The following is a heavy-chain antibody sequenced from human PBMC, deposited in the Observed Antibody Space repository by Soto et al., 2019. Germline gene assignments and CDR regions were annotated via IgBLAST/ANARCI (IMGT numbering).Heavy chain of an antibody. D-gene: IGHD5-18*01. J-gene: IGHJ5*02. Sequence: SETLSLTCTLSRDSISSNNNYWSWIRQPPGEGLEWIGFISYSGTTSYSPSLKSRVAISLDTSKNQFSLSLSSVTAADTAVYYCARGRGYSYGLDPWGQGTLVTVS. CDR3: ARGRGYSYGLDP. CDR2: ISYSGTT. CDR1: RDSISSNNNY. V-gene: IGHV4-30-4*01.